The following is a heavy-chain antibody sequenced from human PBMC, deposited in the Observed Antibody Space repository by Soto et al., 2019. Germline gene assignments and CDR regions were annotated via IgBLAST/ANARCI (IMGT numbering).Heavy chain of an antibody. V-gene: IGHV3-64D*08. CDR1: GFTFSSYA. CDR2: ISSNGGST. CDR3: VKGNAIFGVAISKNWFDP. D-gene: IGHD3-3*01. Sequence: GGSLRLSCSASGFTFSSYAMHWVRQAPGKGLEYVSAISSNGGSTYYADTVKGRFTISRDNSKNTLYLQMSSLRAEDTAVYYCVKGNAIFGVAISKNWFDPWGQGTLVTVSS. J-gene: IGHJ5*02.